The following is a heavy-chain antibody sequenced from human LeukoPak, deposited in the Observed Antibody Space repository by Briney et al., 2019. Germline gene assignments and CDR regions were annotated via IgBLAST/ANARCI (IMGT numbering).Heavy chain of an antibody. V-gene: IGHV3-30*02. J-gene: IGHJ4*02. D-gene: IGHD3-3*01. CDR2: IRYDGSNK. CDR1: GFTFSSYG. CDR3: AKGRITIFGTVDY. Sequence: GGSLRLSCAASGFTFSSYGMHWVRQAPGKGLEWVAFIRYDGSNKYYADSVKGRFTISRDNSKNTLYLQMNSLRAEDTAVYYCAKGRITIFGTVDYWGQGALVTVSS.